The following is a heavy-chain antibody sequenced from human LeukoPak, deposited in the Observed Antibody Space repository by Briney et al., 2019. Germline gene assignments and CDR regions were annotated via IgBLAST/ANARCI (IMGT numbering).Heavy chain of an antibody. Sequence: SETLSLTCTVSGGSISSSGFYWGWIRQPPGKGLEWIGSIYYSGSTYYNPSLKSRVTVSVDTSKNQFSLKLSSVTAADTAVYYCAGRVAVLPATHYYFHYWGQASLVTVSS. CDR3: AGRVAVLPATHYYFHY. V-gene: IGHV4-39*01. D-gene: IGHD2-2*01. J-gene: IGHJ4*02. CDR2: IYYSGST. CDR1: GGSISSSGFY.